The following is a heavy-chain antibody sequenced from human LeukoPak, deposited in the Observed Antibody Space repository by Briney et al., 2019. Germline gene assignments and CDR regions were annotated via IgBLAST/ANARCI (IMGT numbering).Heavy chain of an antibody. CDR2: ISAYNGNT. D-gene: IGHD6-13*01. CDR1: GYTFTTYG. Sequence: ASVKVSCKTSGYTFTTYGISWVRQAPGQGLEWMGWISAYNGNTKYAQKVQGRVTMTTDTSTSTAYMELRSLRSDDTAVYYCARDPVSSSWYSYYYYGMDVWGQGTTVTVCS. V-gene: IGHV1-18*01. J-gene: IGHJ6*02. CDR3: ARDPVSSSWYSYYYYGMDV.